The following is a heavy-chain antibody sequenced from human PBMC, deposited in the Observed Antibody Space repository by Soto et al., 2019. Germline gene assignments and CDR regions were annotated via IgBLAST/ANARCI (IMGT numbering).Heavy chain of an antibody. CDR1: GASISGFY. V-gene: IGHV4-4*07. CDR2: SYATGTT. D-gene: IGHD4-17*01. J-gene: IGHJ5*02. Sequence: QVQLQESCPGLVKTSETLSLNCTVSGASISGFYWSWIRKSAGNELGWLGRSYATGTTDYNPSLNRGGMMAAHTSTKQFSLRLRSVTAADTSVYYCVRDGTKTLRYGFDPWCQG. CDR3: VRDGTKTLRYGFDP.